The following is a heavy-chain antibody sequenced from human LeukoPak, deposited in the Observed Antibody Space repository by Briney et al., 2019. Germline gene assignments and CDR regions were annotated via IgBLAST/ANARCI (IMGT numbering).Heavy chain of an antibody. J-gene: IGHJ4*02. CDR2: INPDGSEH. CDR3: VRGRPY. Sequence: GGSLRLSCAASGFTVSSNYMSWVRQAPGKGLEWVASINPDGSEHYYVDSVKGRFTISRDNAKDSLYLQMSSLRVEDTAVYFCVRGRPYWGQGTLVTVSS. CDR1: GFTVSSNY. V-gene: IGHV3-7*03.